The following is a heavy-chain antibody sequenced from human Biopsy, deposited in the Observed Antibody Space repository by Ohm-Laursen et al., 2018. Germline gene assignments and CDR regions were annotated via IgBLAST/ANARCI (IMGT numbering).Heavy chain of an antibody. CDR1: GFTFNIYA. J-gene: IGHJ4*02. CDR3: ARDYTWNYVGIGY. V-gene: IGHV3-23*01. Sequence: SLRLSCSASGFTFNIYAMNWVRQAPGKGLAWVSTISGTTTKTYYADSVKGRFTISRDSSMNTVSLQMDSLRAEDTALYYCARDYTWNYVGIGYWGQGALVTVSS. CDR2: ISGTTTKT. D-gene: IGHD1-7*01.